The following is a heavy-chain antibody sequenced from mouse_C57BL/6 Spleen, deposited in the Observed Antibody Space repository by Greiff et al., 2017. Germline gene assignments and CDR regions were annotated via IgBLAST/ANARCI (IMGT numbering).Heavy chain of an antibody. J-gene: IGHJ1*03. D-gene: IGHD1-1*01. CDR1: GYTFTSYW. Sequence: QVQLKQPGAELVRPGSSVKLSCKASGYTFTSYWMHWVKQRPIQGLEWIGNIDPSDSETHYNQKFKDKATLTVDKSSSTAYMQLSSLTSEDSAVYYCARSSLYYGSSPGVWGTGTTVTVSS. V-gene: IGHV1-52*01. CDR3: ARSSLYYGSSPGV. CDR2: IDPSDSET.